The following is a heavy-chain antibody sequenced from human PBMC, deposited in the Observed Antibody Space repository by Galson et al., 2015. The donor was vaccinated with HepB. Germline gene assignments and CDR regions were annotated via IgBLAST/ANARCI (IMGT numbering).Heavy chain of an antibody. J-gene: IGHJ4*01. Sequence: SVKVSCKASGYTFTSYVINWVRQAPGQGLEWLGRITGYNGHTNYAQNLQNKVTMTTDTSTSTAYLELRRLKSDDTAIYYCAREGTGSDYWGHGTLVSVPS. CDR3: AREGTGSDY. CDR2: ITGYNGHT. D-gene: IGHD1-1*01. V-gene: IGHV1-18*04. CDR1: GYTFTSYV.